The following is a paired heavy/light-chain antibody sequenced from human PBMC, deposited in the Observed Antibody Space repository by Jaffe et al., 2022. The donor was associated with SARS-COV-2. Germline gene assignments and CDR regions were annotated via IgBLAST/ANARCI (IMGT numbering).Heavy chain of an antibody. D-gene: IGHD6-19*01. CDR2: IYSGGST. J-gene: IGHJ6*02. Sequence: EVQLVESGGGLVQPGGSLRLSCAASGFTVSSNYMSWVRQAPGKGLEWVSVIYSGGSTYYADSVKGRFTISRHNSKNTLYLQMNSLRAEDTAVYYCARDGYSSGWYVDGYYGMDVWGQGTTVTVSS. CDR1: GFTVSSNY. CDR3: ARDGYSSGWYVDGYYGMDV. V-gene: IGHV3-53*04.
Light chain of an antibody. Sequence: EIVLTQSPGTLSLSPGERATLSCRASQSVSSSYLAWYQQKPGQAPRLLIYGASSRATGIPDRFSGSGSGTDFTLTISRLEPEDFAVYYCQQPLTFGQGTKVEIK. J-gene: IGKJ1*01. CDR3: QQPLT. V-gene: IGKV3-20*01. CDR2: GAS. CDR1: QSVSSSY.